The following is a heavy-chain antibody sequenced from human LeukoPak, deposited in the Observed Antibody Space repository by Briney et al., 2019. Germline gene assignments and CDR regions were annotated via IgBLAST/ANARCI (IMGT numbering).Heavy chain of an antibody. Sequence: GGSLRLSCAASGFTVSSNYMSWVRQAPGKGLEWVSVIYSGGSTYYADSVKGRFTISRDNSKNTLYLQMNSLRAEDTAVYYCARVLAPGDPARDIVVVVAATPSAFDIWGQGTMVTVSS. D-gene: IGHD2-15*01. V-gene: IGHV3-53*01. CDR1: GFTVSSNY. CDR3: ARVLAPGDPARDIVVVVAATPSAFDI. J-gene: IGHJ3*02. CDR2: IYSGGST.